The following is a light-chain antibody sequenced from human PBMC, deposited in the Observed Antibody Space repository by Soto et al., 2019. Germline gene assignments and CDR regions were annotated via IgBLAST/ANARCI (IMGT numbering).Light chain of an antibody. CDR2: DVS. CDR3: SSYTGSNTPVV. V-gene: IGLV2-14*01. Sequence: QSALTQPASVSGSPGQSITISCTGTSSDVGGYNYVSWYQQHSGKAPNLIIFDVSNRPSGVSNRSSGSKSGNSASLSISGLQAEDEADYYCSSYTGSNTPVVFGGGTKVTVL. CDR1: SSDVGGYNY. J-gene: IGLJ2*01.